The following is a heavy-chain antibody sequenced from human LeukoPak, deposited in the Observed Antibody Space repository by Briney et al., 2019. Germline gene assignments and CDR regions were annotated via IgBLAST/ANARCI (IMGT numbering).Heavy chain of an antibody. D-gene: IGHD3-3*01. CDR1: GGSISSSSYY. Sequence: SETLSLTCTVSGGSISSSSYYWGWIRQPPGKGLEWIGSIYYSGSTYYNPSLKSRVTISVDTSKNQFSLKLSSVTAADTAVYYCARHGARDFWSGYGPLGYMDVWGKGTTVTVSS. CDR2: IYYSGST. V-gene: IGHV4-39*01. CDR3: ARHGARDFWSGYGPLGYMDV. J-gene: IGHJ6*03.